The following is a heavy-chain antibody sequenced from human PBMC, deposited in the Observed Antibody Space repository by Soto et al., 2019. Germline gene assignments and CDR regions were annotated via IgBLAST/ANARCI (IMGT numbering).Heavy chain of an antibody. V-gene: IGHV3-30*18. CDR3: DKDPWGGYGDLNRPGY. J-gene: IGHJ4*02. CDR1: GFPFSRFG. CDR2: ITDDGSNK. Sequence: QVQLVESGGGVVQPGRSLRLSCAASGFPFSRFGMHWVRQAPGKGLEWVAVITDDGSNKHYADFVKGRFTISRDNSNNSLYLQMSSMRAEDTAVYYCDKDPWGGYGDLNRPGYWGQGTLVTVSS. D-gene: IGHD4-17*01.